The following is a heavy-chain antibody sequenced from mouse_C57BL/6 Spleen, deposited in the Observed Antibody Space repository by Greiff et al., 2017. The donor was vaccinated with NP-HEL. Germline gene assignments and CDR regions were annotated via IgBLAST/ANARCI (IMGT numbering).Heavy chain of an antibody. CDR3: ARTSNYVYFDV. D-gene: IGHD2-5*01. CDR1: GYSFTGYY. Sequence: EVQVVESGPELVKPGASVKISCKASGYSFTGYYMNWVKQSPEKSLEWIGEINPSTGGTTYNQKFKAKATLTVDKSSSTAYMQLKSLTSEDSAVYYCARTSNYVYFDVWGTGTTVTVSS. J-gene: IGHJ1*03. CDR2: INPSTGGT. V-gene: IGHV1-42*01.